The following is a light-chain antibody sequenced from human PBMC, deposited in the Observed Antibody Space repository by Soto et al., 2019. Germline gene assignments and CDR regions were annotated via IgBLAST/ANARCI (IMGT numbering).Light chain of an antibody. Sequence: SPATLSLSPGERATLSCRASQIVSSYLAWYQQKPGQAPRLLIYDASNRATGIPARFSGSGSGTDFTLTISSLEPEDFAVYYCQQRSNWPLITFGQGTRLEIK. V-gene: IGKV3-11*01. J-gene: IGKJ5*01. CDR2: DAS. CDR1: QIVSSY. CDR3: QQRSNWPLIT.